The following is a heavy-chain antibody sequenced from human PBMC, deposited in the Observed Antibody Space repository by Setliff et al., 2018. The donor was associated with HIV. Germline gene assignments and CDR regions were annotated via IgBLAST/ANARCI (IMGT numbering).Heavy chain of an antibody. CDR2: INAGKGDT. D-gene: IGHD2-21*02. CDR1: GYTFTNFA. J-gene: IGHJ4*02. CDR3: ARNGCSGYCYFWDLDY. Sequence: ASVKVSCKASGYTFTNFAIHWLRQAPGQRFEWVGWINAGKGDTKYAQNFQGRVTISSDTSATTAFMEMRGLKSEDTAVYYCARNGCSGYCYFWDLDYWGQGTVVTVSS. V-gene: IGHV1-3*01.